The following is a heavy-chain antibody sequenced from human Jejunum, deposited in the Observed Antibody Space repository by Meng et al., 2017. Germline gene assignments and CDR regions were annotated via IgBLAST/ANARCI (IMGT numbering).Heavy chain of an antibody. CDR3: ARVRDKYYYDSSAFDY. D-gene: IGHD3-22*01. V-gene: IGHV4-39*07. Sequence: SETLSLTCTVSGGSISRSSYYWGWIRQPPGKGLEWIGTIYYSGRNYYNPSLNSRVTLSLDTSKNQFSLRLSSVTAADTAVYYCARVRDKYYYDSSAFDYWGQGTLVTVSS. J-gene: IGHJ4*02. CDR2: IYYSGRN. CDR1: GGSISRSSYY.